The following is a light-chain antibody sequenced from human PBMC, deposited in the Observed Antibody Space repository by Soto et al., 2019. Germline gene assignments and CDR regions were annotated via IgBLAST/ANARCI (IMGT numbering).Light chain of an antibody. CDR3: CSYAGSSTLYV. V-gene: IGLV2-23*01. J-gene: IGLJ1*01. Sequence: QSVLTQPAPVSGSPGQSITISCTGTSSDVGSYNLVSWYQQHPSKAPKLMIYEGSKRPSGVSNRFSGSKSGNTASLTISGLQAEDEADYYCCSYAGSSTLYVFGTGTRSPS. CDR1: SSDVGSYNL. CDR2: EGS.